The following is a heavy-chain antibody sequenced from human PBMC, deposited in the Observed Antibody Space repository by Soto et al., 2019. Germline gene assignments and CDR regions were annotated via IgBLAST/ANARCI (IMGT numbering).Heavy chain of an antibody. CDR1: GVPVSSHA. CDR3: APHVSCSGGSCQYDAFAI. CDR2: ITADGGT. Sequence: GGSLRLSCEGSGVPVSSHAMTWIRQAPGKGPEWVSTITADGGTYYADSVKGRFAMSRDTSESTLYLQMNSLGAEDTAAYYCAPHVSCSGGSCQYDAFAIRGQGTMVTVSS. J-gene: IGHJ3*02. D-gene: IGHD2-15*01. V-gene: IGHV3-23*01.